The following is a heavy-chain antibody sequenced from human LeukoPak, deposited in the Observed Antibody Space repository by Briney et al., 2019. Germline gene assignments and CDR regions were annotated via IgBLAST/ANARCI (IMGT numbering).Heavy chain of an antibody. J-gene: IGHJ1*01. CDR1: GGSISSYY. CDR3: ARSRYSGSYGYFQH. V-gene: IGHV4-4*07. CDR2: IYTSGST. Sequence: SETLSLTCTVSGGSISSYYWSWIRQPAGKGLEWIGRIYTSGSTNYNPSLKSRVTMSVDTSKNQFSLKLSSVAAADTAVYYCARSRYSGSYGYFQHWGQGTLVTVSS. D-gene: IGHD1-26*01.